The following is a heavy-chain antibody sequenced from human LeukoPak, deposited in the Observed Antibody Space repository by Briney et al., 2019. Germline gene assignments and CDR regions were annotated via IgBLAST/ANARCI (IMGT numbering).Heavy chain of an antibody. CDR3: ARSGDSSAYYSF. D-gene: IGHD3-22*01. J-gene: IGHJ4*02. CDR1: GASIRSHH. CDR2: VYYVGST. V-gene: IGHV4-59*11. Sequence: SETLSLTCTVSGASIRSHHWTWLRQPPGKGLEWVGNVYYVGSTSYSPSPKSRVTISLDTSKNQFSLEMNSVTAADTAVYYCARSGDSSAYYSFWGQGILVTVSS.